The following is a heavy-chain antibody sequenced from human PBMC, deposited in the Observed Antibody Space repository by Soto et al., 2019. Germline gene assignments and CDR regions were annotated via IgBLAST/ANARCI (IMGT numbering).Heavy chain of an antibody. CDR2: LTADSDDT. CDR1: GFTFSTHT. V-gene: IGHV3-23*01. CDR3: AKGLDRASLDF. J-gene: IGHJ4*02. D-gene: IGHD1-1*01. Sequence: EVQLLESGGTLVQPGGSLRLSCVASGFTFSTHTMNWVRQAPGKGLEWVSRLTADSDDTSYADSIKGRFTISRDNSKNTLYLQMNSLRAEDTAIYYCAKGLDRASLDFWGQGALFTVSS.